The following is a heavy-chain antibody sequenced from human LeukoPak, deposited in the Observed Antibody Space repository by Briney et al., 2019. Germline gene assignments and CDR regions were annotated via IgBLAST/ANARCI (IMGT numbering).Heavy chain of an antibody. J-gene: IGHJ5*02. CDR1: GFTFSSYG. Sequence: PGGSLRLSCAASGFTFSSYGMHWVRQAPGKGLEWVAVISYDGSNKYYADSVKGRFTISRDNSKNTLYLQMNSLRAEDTAVYYCAKDAVKPYGGFDPWGQGTLVTVSS. CDR3: AKDAVKPYGGFDP. V-gene: IGHV3-30*18. CDR2: ISYDGSNK. D-gene: IGHD3-16*02.